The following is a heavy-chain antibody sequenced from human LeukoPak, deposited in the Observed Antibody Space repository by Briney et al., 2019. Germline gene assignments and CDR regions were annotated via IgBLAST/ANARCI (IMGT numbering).Heavy chain of an antibody. CDR3: ARRFGVVTYTPYYYYYMDV. J-gene: IGHJ6*03. D-gene: IGHD3-3*01. CDR1: GYTFTSYD. Sequence: ASVKVSCKASGYTFTSYDINWVRQATGQGLEWMGWMNPNSGNTGYAQKFQGRVTMTRNTSISTAYMELSSLRSEDTAVYYCARRFGVVTYTPYYYYYMDVWRKGTTVTVSS. CDR2: MNPNSGNT. V-gene: IGHV1-8*01.